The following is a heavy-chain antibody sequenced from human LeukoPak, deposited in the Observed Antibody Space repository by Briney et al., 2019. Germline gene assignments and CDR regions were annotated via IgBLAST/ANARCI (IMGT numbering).Heavy chain of an antibody. CDR3: ARERRIVVVPAAMTEFDY. V-gene: IGHV1-2*02. Sequence: ASVKVSCKASGYTFTGYYMHWVRQAPGQGLEWMGWINPNSGGTNYAQKFQGRVTMTRDTSISTAYMELSRLRSDDTAVYYCARERRIVVVPAAMTEFDYWGQGTLVTVSS. J-gene: IGHJ4*02. CDR2: INPNSGGT. D-gene: IGHD2-2*01. CDR1: GYTFTGYY.